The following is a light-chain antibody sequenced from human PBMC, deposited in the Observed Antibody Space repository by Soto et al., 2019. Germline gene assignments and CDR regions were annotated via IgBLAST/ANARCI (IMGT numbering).Light chain of an antibody. V-gene: IGKV1-5*01. Sequence: DIQMTQSPSTLSASVGDRVTITCRASQTIFNWLAWYQRKPGRAPNLLIYDASSLQSGVPSTFCGSGSGTEFTLTISSLQPGDFATYYCQQYNSYPWTFGQGTKVEIK. CDR2: DAS. J-gene: IGKJ1*01. CDR3: QQYNSYPWT. CDR1: QTIFNW.